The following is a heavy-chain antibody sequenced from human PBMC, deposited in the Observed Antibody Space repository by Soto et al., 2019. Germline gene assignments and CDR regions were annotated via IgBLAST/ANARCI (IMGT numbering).Heavy chain of an antibody. D-gene: IGHD3-16*01. CDR2: LKGDGSMT. J-gene: IGHJ4*02. V-gene: IGHV3-74*01. CDR1: GFTFSTYW. Sequence: EVQLVESGGGVVQPGESLRLSCTASGFTFSTYWMHWVRQAPGKGLVWLSRLKGDGSMTDYADSVQGRFTISRDNAENRLYLQMNGLRAEDTAIYYCARAGLYAYYQDNWGQGTLVTVSS. CDR3: ARAGLYAYYQDN.